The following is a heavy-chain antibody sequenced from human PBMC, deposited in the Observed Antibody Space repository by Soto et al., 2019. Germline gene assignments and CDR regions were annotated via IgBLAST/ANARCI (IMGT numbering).Heavy chain of an antibody. D-gene: IGHD3-10*01. J-gene: IGHJ6*02. Sequence: QVQLVQSGAEVKKPGSSVKVSCKASGGTFSSYALSWVRQAPGEGLEWMGGMIPIFGTANYAQKFQGSVTMSSDESTSTAYMELSSRISEGTAVYYCARSSSITMVRGVYSPSAYYGMDVWGPGTTVTVSS. CDR3: ARSSSITMVRGVYSPSAYYGMDV. V-gene: IGHV1-69*01. CDR1: GGTFSSYA. CDR2: MIPIFGTA.